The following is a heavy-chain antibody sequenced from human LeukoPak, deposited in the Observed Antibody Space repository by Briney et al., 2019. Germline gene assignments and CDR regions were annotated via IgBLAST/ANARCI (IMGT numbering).Heavy chain of an antibody. CDR2: FDPEDGET. D-gene: IGHD6-19*01. V-gene: IGHV1-24*01. Sequence: ASVKVSCKVSGYTLTELSMHWVRQAPGKGLEWMGGFDPEDGETIYAQKFQGRVTMTEDTSTDTAYMELSSLRSEDTAVYYCARVDKGSSGWYYYYYMDVWGKGTTVTVSS. CDR1: GYTLTELS. J-gene: IGHJ6*03. CDR3: ARVDKGSSGWYYYYYMDV.